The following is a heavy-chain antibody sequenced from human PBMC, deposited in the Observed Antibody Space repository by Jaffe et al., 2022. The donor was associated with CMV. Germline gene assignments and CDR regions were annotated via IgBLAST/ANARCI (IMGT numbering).Heavy chain of an antibody. CDR2: ISYDGSNK. Sequence: QVQLVESGGGVVQPGRSLRLSCAASGFTFSSYGMHWVRQAPGKGLEWVAVISYDGSNKYYADSVKGRFTISRDNSKNTLYLQMNSLRAEDTAVYYCAKDCGVVVAAYCYWGQGTLVTVSS. V-gene: IGHV3-30*18. CDR1: GFTFSSYG. J-gene: IGHJ4*02. CDR3: AKDCGVVVAAYCY. D-gene: IGHD2-15*01.